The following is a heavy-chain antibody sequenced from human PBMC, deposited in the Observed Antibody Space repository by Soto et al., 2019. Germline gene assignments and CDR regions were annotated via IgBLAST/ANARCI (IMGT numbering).Heavy chain of an antibody. CDR1: GFTLSDYS. CDR3: ARDSGNYLRLFDY. D-gene: IGHD1-26*01. V-gene: IGHV3-48*02. Sequence: GGSLRLSCAASGFTLSDYSMNWVRQAPGKGLEWLSYISGTGSTIYYADSVKGRFTISRDNAKNSLYLQMNSLRDEDTAVYYCARDSGNYLRLFDYRGRGSLVPGSS. CDR2: ISGTGSTI. J-gene: IGHJ4*02.